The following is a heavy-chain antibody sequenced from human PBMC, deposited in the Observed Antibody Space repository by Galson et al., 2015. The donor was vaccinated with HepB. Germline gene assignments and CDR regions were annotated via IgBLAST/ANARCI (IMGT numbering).Heavy chain of an antibody. CDR2: INPNTGDT. CDR3: AGGNYPVH. V-gene: IGHV1-2*06. J-gene: IGHJ4*02. D-gene: IGHD1-7*01. Sequence: SVKVSCKASGYNFTGYSMQWVRQAPGQGLEWMGRINPNTGDTNYAQEFQGRVTMTRDTSISTAYMELSRLGSDDTAVYYCAGGNYPVHWGQGTLVTVSS. CDR1: GYNFTGYS.